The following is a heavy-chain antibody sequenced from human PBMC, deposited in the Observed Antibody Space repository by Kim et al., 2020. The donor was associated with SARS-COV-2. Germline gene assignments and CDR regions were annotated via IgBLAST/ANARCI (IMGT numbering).Heavy chain of an antibody. CDR3: ARDPNIVGFTTKFDY. J-gene: IGHJ4*02. CDR1: GFTFSSYE. D-gene: IGHD1-26*01. CDR2: ISSSGGTK. V-gene: IGHV3-48*03. Sequence: GGSLRLSCAASGFTFSSYEMNWVRQAPGKGLEWVSYISSSGGTKYYADSVKGRLIISRDNAKNSLHLQMNSLRVEDTAVYYCARDPNIVGFTTKFDYWGQGTLVTVSS.